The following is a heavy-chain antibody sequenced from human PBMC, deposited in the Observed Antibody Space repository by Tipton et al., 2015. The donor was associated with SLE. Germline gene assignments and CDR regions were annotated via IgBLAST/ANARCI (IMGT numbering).Heavy chain of an antibody. Sequence: TLSLTCAFYGGSFSVYYWTWIRQPPGRGLEWIGETNHSGSTNYNPSLKSRVTISVDTSKNQFSLKLRSVTAADAAVYYCARRCAKGLGYWGQGTLVTVSS. V-gene: IGHV4-34*01. J-gene: IGHJ4*02. CDR1: GGSFSVYY. CDR2: TNHSGST. CDR3: ARRCAKGLGY. D-gene: IGHD4/OR15-4a*01.